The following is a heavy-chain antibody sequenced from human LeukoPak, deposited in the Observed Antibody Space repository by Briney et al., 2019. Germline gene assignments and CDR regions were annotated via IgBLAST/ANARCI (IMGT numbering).Heavy chain of an antibody. D-gene: IGHD6-19*01. V-gene: IGHV3-23*01. Sequence: PGGSLRLSCAASGFIFSSYAMSWVRQAPGKALEWVSALSGSDGSTYYADSVKGRFTISGDNSKNTLFLQMNSLRAEDTAVYYCAKRQNSTGWYLNYWGQGTLVTVSS. CDR2: LSGSDGST. J-gene: IGHJ4*02. CDR3: AKRQNSTGWYLNY. CDR1: GFIFSSYA.